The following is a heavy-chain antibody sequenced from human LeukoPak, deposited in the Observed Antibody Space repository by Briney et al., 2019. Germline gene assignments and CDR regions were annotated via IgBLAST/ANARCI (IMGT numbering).Heavy chain of an antibody. J-gene: IGHJ5*02. Sequence: SETLSLTCAVYGGSFSGYYWSWIRQPPGKGLEWIGEINHSGSTNYNPSLKSRVTISVDTSKNQFSLKLSSVTAADTAVYYCARGALYVWGSYRSYNWFDPWGQGTLVTVS. CDR3: ARGALYVWGSYRSYNWFDP. CDR2: INHSGST. V-gene: IGHV4-34*01. CDR1: GGSFSGYY. D-gene: IGHD3-16*02.